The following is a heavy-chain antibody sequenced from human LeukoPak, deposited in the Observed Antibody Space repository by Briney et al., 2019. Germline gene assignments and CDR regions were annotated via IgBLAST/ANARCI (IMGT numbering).Heavy chain of an antibody. Sequence: SVKVSCKASGGTFSIYAISWVRQGPGQGLVWMGGIIPIFGTANYAQKFQGRVTITTDESTSTAYMELSSLRSEDTAVYYCASNEKESHMVFDYWGQGTLVTVSS. CDR3: ASNEKESHMVFDY. D-gene: IGHD3-10*01. CDR1: GGTFSIYA. V-gene: IGHV1-69*05. CDR2: IIPIFGTA. J-gene: IGHJ4*02.